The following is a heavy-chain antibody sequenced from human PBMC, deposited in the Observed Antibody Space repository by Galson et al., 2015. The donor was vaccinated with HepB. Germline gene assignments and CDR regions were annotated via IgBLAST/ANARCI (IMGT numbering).Heavy chain of an antibody. V-gene: IGHV3-30-3*01. D-gene: IGHD3-22*01. J-gene: IGHJ4*02. Sequence: SLRLSCAASGFTFSSYAMHWVRQAPGKGLEWVAVISYDGSNKYYADSVKGRFTISRDNSKNTLYLQMNSLRAEDTAVYYCARDRMGFEPYYDSTKSRFDYWGQGTLVTVSS. CDR1: GFTFSSYA. CDR2: ISYDGSNK. CDR3: ARDRMGFEPYYDSTKSRFDY.